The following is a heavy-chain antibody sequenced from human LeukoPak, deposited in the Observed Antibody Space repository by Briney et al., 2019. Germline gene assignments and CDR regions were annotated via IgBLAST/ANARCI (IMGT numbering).Heavy chain of an antibody. D-gene: IGHD1-26*01. Sequence: PGGSLRLSCAASGFTFGDYYMSWIRQAPGKGLEWVSYISSSDSPIYYADSVKGRFTISRDNAKNSLFLQMNSLGAEDTAVYYCARDTVGAYYFDYWGQGTLVTVSS. CDR3: ARDTVGAYYFDY. CDR2: ISSSDSPI. J-gene: IGHJ4*02. CDR1: GFTFGDYY. V-gene: IGHV3-11*04.